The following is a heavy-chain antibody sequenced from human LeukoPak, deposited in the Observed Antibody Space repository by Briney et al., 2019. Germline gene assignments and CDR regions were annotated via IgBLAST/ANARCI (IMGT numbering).Heavy chain of an antibody. J-gene: IGHJ4*02. V-gene: IGHV1-69*06. CDR1: GGTFSSYA. CDR2: IIPIFGTA. Sequence: GAPVKVSCKASGGTFSSYAISWVRQAPGQGLEWMGGIIPIFGTANYAQKFQGRVTITADKSTSTAYMELRSLRSEDTAVYYCARVVLRVSRDSSHFDYWGQGTLVTVSS. CDR3: ARVVLRVSRDSSHFDY. D-gene: IGHD2-8*01.